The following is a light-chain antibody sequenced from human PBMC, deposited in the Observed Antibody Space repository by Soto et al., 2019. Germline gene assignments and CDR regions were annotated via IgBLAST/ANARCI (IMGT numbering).Light chain of an antibody. J-gene: IGKJ1*01. CDR2: DAP. V-gene: IGKV3-20*01. Sequence: EISLTQSPITLTLSPGERATLSCRASQSICLAIPWYQHKPGQAPRLPMFDAPQRATGIPARFRRSGSGTDFTLTISRLEPEYFSVYYCQQYGSLPATFGPGTKVDIK. CDR1: QSICLA. CDR3: QQYGSLPAT.